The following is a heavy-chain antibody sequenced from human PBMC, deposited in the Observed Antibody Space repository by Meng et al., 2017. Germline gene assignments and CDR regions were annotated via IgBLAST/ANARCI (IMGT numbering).Heavy chain of an antibody. CDR2: INPNSGGT. Sequence: VQLGAEVKKPGASVKVSCKASGYTFTGYYMHWVRQAPGQGLEWMGRINPNSGGTNYAQKFQGGVTMTRDTSISTAYMELSRLRSDDTAVYYCARALIVVANWFDPWGQGTLVTVSS. CDR3: ARALIVVANWFDP. V-gene: IGHV1-2*06. J-gene: IGHJ5*02. D-gene: IGHD3-22*01. CDR1: GYTFTGYY.